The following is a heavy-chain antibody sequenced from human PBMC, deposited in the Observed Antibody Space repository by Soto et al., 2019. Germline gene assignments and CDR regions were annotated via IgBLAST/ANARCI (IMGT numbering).Heavy chain of an antibody. J-gene: IGHJ6*02. D-gene: IGHD2-2*01. Sequence: ASVNVSCKASGYTFTNYVITWVRQAPGQGLEWMGWISAYNGNTNYAQKLQGRVTLTTDTSTSTAYMELRSLRSDDTAVYYCARDRVVVPTATEHYYYGMDVWGQGTTVTVSS. CDR1: GYTFTNYV. V-gene: IGHV1-18*01. CDR3: ARDRVVVPTATEHYYYGMDV. CDR2: ISAYNGNT.